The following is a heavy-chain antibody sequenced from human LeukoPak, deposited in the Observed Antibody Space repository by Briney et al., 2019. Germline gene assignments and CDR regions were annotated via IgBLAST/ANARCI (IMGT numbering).Heavy chain of an antibody. CDR1: GFTFSSYW. J-gene: IGHJ4*02. D-gene: IGHD3-16*01. CDR3: ARGGKLDDPPAV. CDR2: IKQDGSEK. Sequence: GGSLRLSCAASGFTFSSYWMSWVRQGPGKGLERVANIKQDGSEKYYVDSVKGRFTISRDNAKNSLYLQMNSLRAEDTAVYYCARGGKLDDPPAVWGQGTLVTVSS. V-gene: IGHV3-7*01.